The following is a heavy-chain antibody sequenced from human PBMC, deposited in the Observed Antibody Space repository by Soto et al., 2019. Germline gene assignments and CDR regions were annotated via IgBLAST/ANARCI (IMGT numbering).Heavy chain of an antibody. CDR1: GFTFSSYW. J-gene: IGHJ4*02. D-gene: IGHD2-2*03. V-gene: IGHV3-7*01. CDR3: ARAGYCSSTSCYGKSNPIDY. Sequence: EVQLVESGGGLVQPGGSLRLSCAASGFTFSSYWMSWVRQAPGKGLEWVANIKQDGSEKYYVDSVKGRFTISRDNAKNSLYLQMNRLRAEDTAVYYCARAGYCSSTSCYGKSNPIDYWGQGTLVTVSS. CDR2: IKQDGSEK.